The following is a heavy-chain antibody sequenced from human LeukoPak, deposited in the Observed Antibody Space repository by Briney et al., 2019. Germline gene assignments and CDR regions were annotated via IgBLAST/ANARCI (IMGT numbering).Heavy chain of an antibody. D-gene: IGHD1-26*01. V-gene: IGHV3-74*01. CDR3: ARGKVGAIFDI. J-gene: IGHJ3*02. CDR1: GFTFSSYW. CDR2: SNGDESTT. Sequence: GGCLRLSCAASGFTFSSYWMHWGRQAPGKGLVWVSRSNGDESTTSYADSVKGRFTISRDNAKNTLYLQMNSLRAEDTAVYYCARGKVGAIFDIWGQGKIITVSS.